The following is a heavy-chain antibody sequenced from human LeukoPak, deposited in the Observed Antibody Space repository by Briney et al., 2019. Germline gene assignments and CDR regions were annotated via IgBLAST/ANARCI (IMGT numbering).Heavy chain of an antibody. CDR2: IIPIFGTA. D-gene: IGHD3-22*01. V-gene: IGHV1-69*05. CDR1: GGTFSSYA. Sequence: SVKVSCKASGGTFSSYAISWVRQAPGQGREWMGGIIPIFGTANYAQKFQGRVTITTDESTSTAYMELSSLRSEDTAVYYCAIPANPSGYYNWFDPWGQGTLVTVSS. CDR3: AIPANPSGYYNWFDP. J-gene: IGHJ5*02.